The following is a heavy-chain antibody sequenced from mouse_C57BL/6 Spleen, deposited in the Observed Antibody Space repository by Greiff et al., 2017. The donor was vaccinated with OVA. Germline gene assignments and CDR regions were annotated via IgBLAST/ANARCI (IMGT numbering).Heavy chain of an antibody. J-gene: IGHJ2*01. CDR3: TGDYYGSSYDYFDY. CDR2: IRLKSDNYAT. CDR1: GFTFSNYW. D-gene: IGHD1-1*01. Sequence: EVKLVESGGGLVQPGGSMKLSCVASGFTFSNYWMNWVRQSPEKGLEWVAQIRLKSDNYATHYAESVKGRFTISRDDSKSSVYLQMNNLRAEDTGIYYGTGDYYGSSYDYFDYWGQGTTLTVSS. V-gene: IGHV6-3*01.